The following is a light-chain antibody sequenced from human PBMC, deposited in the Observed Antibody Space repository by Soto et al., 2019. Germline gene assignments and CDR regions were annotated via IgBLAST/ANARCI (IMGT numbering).Light chain of an antibody. CDR3: CSYAGSYTWV. Sequence: QSVLTQPRSVSGSPGQSVTISCTGTSSDVGAYKYVSWYQHYPGEVPKVMIYDVTQRPSGVPDRFSGTKSGNTASLTISGLQAEDEADYYCCSYAGSYTWVFGSGTKLTVL. CDR2: DVT. CDR1: SSDVGAYKY. J-gene: IGLJ1*01. V-gene: IGLV2-11*01.